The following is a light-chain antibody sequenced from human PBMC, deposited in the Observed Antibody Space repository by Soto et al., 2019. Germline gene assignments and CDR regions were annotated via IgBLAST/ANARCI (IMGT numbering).Light chain of an antibody. CDR1: SSDVGAYNH. CDR2: DVS. CDR3: CSYTTSTTYV. Sequence: QSVLTQPASVSGSPGQSITISCTGTSSDVGAYNHVSWYQHHPGEAPKLMIYDVSSRPSGVSNRFSGSKSGNTASLTISGLQAEDETDYYCCSYTTSTTYVFGTGTKVTVL. V-gene: IGLV2-14*03. J-gene: IGLJ1*01.